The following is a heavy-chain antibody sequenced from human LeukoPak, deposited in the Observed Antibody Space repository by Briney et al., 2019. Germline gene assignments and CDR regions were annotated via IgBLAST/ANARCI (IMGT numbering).Heavy chain of an antibody. CDR1: GGSISSGSYY. CDR3: AREAVGWDYFDY. CDR2: IYTSGST. J-gene: IGHJ4*02. D-gene: IGHD2-15*01. Sequence: SQTLSLTCTVSGGSISSGSYYWSWIRQPAGKGLEWIGRIYTSGSTNYNPSLKSRVTKSVDTSKNQFSLKLSSVTAADTAVYYCAREAVGWDYFDYWGQGTLVTVSS. V-gene: IGHV4-61*02.